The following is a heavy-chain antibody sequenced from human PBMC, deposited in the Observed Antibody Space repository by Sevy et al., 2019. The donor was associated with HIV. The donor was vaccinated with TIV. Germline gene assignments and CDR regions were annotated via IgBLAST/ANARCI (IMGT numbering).Heavy chain of an antibody. J-gene: IGHJ6*03. D-gene: IGHD2-21*02. CDR3: ARNGDYYYYYYMDV. CDR1: GFTFSSYW. Sequence: GGSLRLSCAASGFTFSSYWMHWVRQAPGKGLVWVSRINSDGSSTSYADSVKGRFTISRDNAKNTLYLQMNSLRAEDTAVYYCARNGDYYYYYYMDVWGKRTTVTVSS. CDR2: INSDGSST. V-gene: IGHV3-74*01.